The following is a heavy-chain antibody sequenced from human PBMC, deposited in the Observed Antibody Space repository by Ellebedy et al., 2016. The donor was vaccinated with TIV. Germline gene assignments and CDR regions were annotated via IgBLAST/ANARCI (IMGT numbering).Heavy chain of an antibody. Sequence: AASVKVSCKASGYSFTSYALHWARQAPGQRLQWMGWINAGNGNTKYSQKFQGRVTITRDTSASTAYMELSSLRSEDTAVYYCARDLAHTAMLYFDYWGQGTLVTVSS. CDR3: ARDLAHTAMLYFDY. D-gene: IGHD5-18*01. V-gene: IGHV1-3*01. CDR1: GYSFTSYA. J-gene: IGHJ4*02. CDR2: INAGNGNT.